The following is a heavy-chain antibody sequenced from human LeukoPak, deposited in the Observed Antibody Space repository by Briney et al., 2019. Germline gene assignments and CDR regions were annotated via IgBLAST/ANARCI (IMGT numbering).Heavy chain of an antibody. CDR3: ARDGRGYCSSTSCYEHDAFDI. V-gene: IGHV1-18*01. J-gene: IGHJ3*02. D-gene: IGHD2-2*01. CDR1: GYTFTSYG. Sequence: GASVKVSCKASGYTFTSYGISWVRQAPGQGLEWMGWISAYNGNTNYAQKLQGRVTMTTDTSTSTAYMELRSLRSDDTAVYYCARDGRGYCSSTSCYEHDAFDIWGQGTMVTVSS. CDR2: ISAYNGNT.